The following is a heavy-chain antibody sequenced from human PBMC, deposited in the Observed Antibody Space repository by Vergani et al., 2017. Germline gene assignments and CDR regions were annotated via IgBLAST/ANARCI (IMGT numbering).Heavy chain of an antibody. V-gene: IGHV1-69-2*01. CDR1: GYTFTDYY. D-gene: IGHD4-11*01. J-gene: IGHJ6*03. CDR3: ARAGRYSNYDYYYYYMDV. CDR2: VDPEDGET. Sequence: EVQLVQSGAEVKKPGATVKISCKVSGYTFTDYYMHWVQQAPGKGLEWMGLVDPEDGETIYAEKFQGRVTITADESTSTAYMELSSLRSEDTAVYYCARAGRYSNYDYYYYYMDVWGKGTTVTVSS.